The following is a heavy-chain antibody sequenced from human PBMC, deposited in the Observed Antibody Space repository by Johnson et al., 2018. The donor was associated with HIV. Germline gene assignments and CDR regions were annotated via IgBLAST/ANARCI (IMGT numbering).Heavy chain of an antibody. D-gene: IGHD1-26*01. CDR3: ARAPPVWELPDI. V-gene: IGHV3-30*04. CDR1: GFTFSSYA. CDR2: ISYDGNNK. Sequence: QVHLVESGGGVVQPGGSLRLSCAASGFTFSSYALHWVRQAPGKGLEWVALISYDGNNKYYTDSVKGRFTISRDNSKNTLVLLMSSLRADDTAVYYCARAPPVWELPDIWGQGTMVTVSS. J-gene: IGHJ3*02.